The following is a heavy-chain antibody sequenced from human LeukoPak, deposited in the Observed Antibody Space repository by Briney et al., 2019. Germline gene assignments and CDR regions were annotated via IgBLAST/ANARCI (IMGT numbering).Heavy chain of an antibody. CDR1: GFTFANYW. V-gene: IGHV3-7*01. D-gene: IGHD2-2*01. CDR3: ARAPSPGVLDY. Sequence: PGGSLRLSCAASGFTFANYWINWVRQAPGKGLEWVANIKPDGSEKYYVDSLRGRFTVSRDNAKNSLYLQMNSLRAEDKAVYYCARAPSPGVLDYWGQGTLVTVSS. CDR2: IKPDGSEK. J-gene: IGHJ4*02.